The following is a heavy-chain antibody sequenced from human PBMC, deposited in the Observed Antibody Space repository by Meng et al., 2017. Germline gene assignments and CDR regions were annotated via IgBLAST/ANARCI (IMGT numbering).Heavy chain of an antibody. D-gene: IGHD6-6*01. V-gene: IGHV4-34*01. CDR1: GRSRSGYY. J-gene: IGHJ4*02. Sequence: VWLPHGGHGSGTQSDTRSLTGAVYGRSRSGYYWSWLRQPPGKGLEWIGEINHSGSTNYNPSRKSRVTISVDTSKNQFSLKLGSVTAADTAVYYCARRGIAARPFYYWGQGTLVTVSS. CDR3: ARRGIAARPFYY. CDR2: INHSGST.